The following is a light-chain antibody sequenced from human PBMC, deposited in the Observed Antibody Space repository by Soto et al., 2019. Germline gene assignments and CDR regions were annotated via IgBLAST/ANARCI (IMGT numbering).Light chain of an antibody. Sequence: EIVLTQSPGTLSLSPGERATLACRASQSVSNNYLAWYQQKPGQPPRSLIYGASIRATGIPDRFSGSGSGTGFTLTITGLEPADFAVYYCQQYGTSPITFGQGTRLEIK. V-gene: IGKV3-20*01. CDR3: QQYGTSPIT. CDR2: GAS. J-gene: IGKJ5*01. CDR1: QSVSNNY.